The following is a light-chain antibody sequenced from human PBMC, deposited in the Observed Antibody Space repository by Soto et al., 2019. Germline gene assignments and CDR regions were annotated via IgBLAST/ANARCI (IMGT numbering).Light chain of an antibody. Sequence: QSALTQPASVSGSPGQSITISCTGTSSDIGSYNYVSWYQQCPGKAPRLLIYEVTNRPSGVSNRCSGSKSGNTASLTISGLQAEDDADYYCCSYRSSRTWVFGGGTKVTVL. CDR3: CSYRSSRTWV. J-gene: IGLJ3*02. CDR1: SSDIGSYNY. V-gene: IGLV2-14*01. CDR2: EVT.